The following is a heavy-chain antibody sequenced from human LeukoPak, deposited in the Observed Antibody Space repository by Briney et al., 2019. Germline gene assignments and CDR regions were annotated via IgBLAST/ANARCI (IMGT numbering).Heavy chain of an antibody. Sequence: SETLSLTCAVYGGSFSGYYWSWIRQPPGKGLEWIGEINHSGSTNYNPSLKSRVTISVDTSKNQFSLKLSSVTAADTAVYYCARGPLRGGYGSQQQLADYWGQGTLVTVSS. CDR2: INHSGST. CDR3: ARGPLRGGYGSQQQLADY. J-gene: IGHJ4*02. CDR1: GGSFSGYY. D-gene: IGHD6-13*01. V-gene: IGHV4-34*01.